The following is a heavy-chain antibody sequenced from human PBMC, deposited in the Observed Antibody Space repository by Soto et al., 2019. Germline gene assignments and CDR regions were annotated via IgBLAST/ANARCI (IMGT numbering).Heavy chain of an antibody. V-gene: IGHV3-30*18. CDR1: GFTFSSYG. J-gene: IGHJ6*02. Sequence: GGSLRLSCAASGFTFSSYGMHWVRQAPGKGLEWVAVISYDGSNKYYADSVKGRFTISRDNSKNTLYLQMNSLRAEDTAVYYCAKDRATQKSVADYYYYGMDVWGQGTTVTVSS. CDR3: AKDRATQKSVADYYYYGMDV. CDR2: ISYDGSNK.